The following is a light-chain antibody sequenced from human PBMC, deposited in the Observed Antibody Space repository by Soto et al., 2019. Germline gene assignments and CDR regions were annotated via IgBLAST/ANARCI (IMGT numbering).Light chain of an antibody. V-gene: IGKV1-5*01. CDR2: DGS. Sequence: DIQMTQSPSTLSTSVGARVTITCRATQSVSYWLAWYQQKPGKAPNLLIYDGSTLASGVPPRFSGRGFGTEFTLNISSLQPDDSAIYYCQHYNTYSKAFGPGTRVEIK. CDR3: QHYNTYSKA. CDR1: QSVSYW. J-gene: IGKJ3*01.